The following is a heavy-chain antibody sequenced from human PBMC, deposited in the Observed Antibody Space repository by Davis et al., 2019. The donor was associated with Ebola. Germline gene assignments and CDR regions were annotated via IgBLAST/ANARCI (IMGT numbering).Heavy chain of an antibody. CDR3: AKSDCGGIGCKLINF. V-gene: IGHV3-23*01. J-gene: IGHJ4*02. Sequence: PGESLTLSCEASGFTFGRYTMHWVRQAPGKGLEWVSRISGSADATDYADSVQGRFIVSRDNSKNTLYLQMNSLRVENTAIYYCAKSDCGGIGCKLINFWGQGTLVTVSS. CDR1: GFTFGRYT. D-gene: IGHD2-21*01. CDR2: ISGSADAT.